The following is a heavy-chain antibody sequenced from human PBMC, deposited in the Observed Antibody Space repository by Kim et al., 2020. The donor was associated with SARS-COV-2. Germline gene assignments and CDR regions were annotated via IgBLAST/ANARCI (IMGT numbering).Heavy chain of an antibody. CDR3: ARGIVVVPAAMGTHGWFDP. CDR2: INHSGST. CDR1: GGSFSGYY. Sequence: SETLSLTCAVYGGSFSGYYWSWIRQPPGKGLEWIGEINHSGSTNYNPSLKSRVTISVDTSKNQFSLKLSSVTAADTAVYYCARGIVVVPAAMGTHGWFDPWGQGTLVTVSS. V-gene: IGHV4-34*01. D-gene: IGHD2-2*01. J-gene: IGHJ5*02.